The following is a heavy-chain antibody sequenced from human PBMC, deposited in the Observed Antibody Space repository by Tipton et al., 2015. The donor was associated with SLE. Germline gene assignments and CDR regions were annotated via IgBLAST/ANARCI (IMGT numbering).Heavy chain of an antibody. CDR1: GGSISSGSYY. V-gene: IGHV4-61*02. CDR3: ARDEAAAGNEH. CDR2: IYTSGST. D-gene: IGHD6-13*01. Sequence: TLSLTCTVSGGSISSGSYYWSWIRQPAGKGLEWIGRIYTSGSTNYNPSLKSRVTISVDTSKNQFSLKLSSVTAADTAVYYCARDEAAAGNEHWGQGPLVTVSS. J-gene: IGHJ1*01.